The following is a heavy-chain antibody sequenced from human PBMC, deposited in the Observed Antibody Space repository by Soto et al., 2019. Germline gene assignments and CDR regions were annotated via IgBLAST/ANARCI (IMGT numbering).Heavy chain of an antibody. CDR2: IHPSGST. CDR3: ARGQDYSKSGY. D-gene: IGHD4-4*01. J-gene: IGHJ4*02. V-gene: IGHV4-31*03. Sequence: SETLSLTCTVSGGSISSGTYYWNWIRQHPGKGLEWIGCIHPSGSTHYNPSLKSRVSISDDTSKNQFSLKASSVTAADTAVYYCARGQDYSKSGYWGQGTLVTVSS. CDR1: GGSISSGTYY.